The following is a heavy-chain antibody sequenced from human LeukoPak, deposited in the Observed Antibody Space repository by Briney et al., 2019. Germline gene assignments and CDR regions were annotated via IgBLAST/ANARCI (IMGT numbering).Heavy chain of an antibody. J-gene: IGHJ6*02. CDR1: GGSFSGYY. D-gene: IGHD2-15*01. V-gene: IGHV4-34*01. Sequence: SETLSLTCAVYGGSFSGYYWSWIRQPPGKGLEWLGEINHSGSTNYNPSLKSRVTISVDTSKNQFSLKLSSVTAADTAVYYCARYCSGGSYYYYYGMDVWGQGTTVTVSS. CDR3: ARYCSGGSYYYYYGMDV. CDR2: INHSGST.